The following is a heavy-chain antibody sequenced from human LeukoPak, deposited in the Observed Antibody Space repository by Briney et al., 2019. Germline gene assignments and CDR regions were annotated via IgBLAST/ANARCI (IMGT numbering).Heavy chain of an antibody. Sequence: SETLSLTCNVSGGSISSHYWSWIREPPGKGLEWIAYIYYRGSTNYNPSLTSRVTISVDASKNQFSLKLTSVTAADTAVYYCARSLSTGPSAAGDAFYFYYGLDVWGQGTTVTVSS. CDR1: GGSISSHY. CDR3: ARSLSTGPSAAGDAFYFYYGLDV. V-gene: IGHV4-59*11. CDR2: IYYRGST. D-gene: IGHD6-13*01. J-gene: IGHJ6*02.